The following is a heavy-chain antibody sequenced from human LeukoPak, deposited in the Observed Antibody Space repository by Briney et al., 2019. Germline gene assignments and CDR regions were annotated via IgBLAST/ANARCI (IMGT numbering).Heavy chain of an antibody. J-gene: IGHJ3*02. CDR3: TREGVYAPDPSSYHRDAFDM. CDR1: GGSFSSYV. D-gene: IGHD3-16*02. CDR2: IIPVLGVS. Sequence: SVKVSCKASGGSFSSYVITWVRQAPGQGLEWMGRIIPVLGVSNFAQKFQGRVTITADKSTNTAHIELSRLESGDTAVYYCTREGVYAPDPSSYHRDAFDMWGQGTVVIVSS. V-gene: IGHV1-69*04.